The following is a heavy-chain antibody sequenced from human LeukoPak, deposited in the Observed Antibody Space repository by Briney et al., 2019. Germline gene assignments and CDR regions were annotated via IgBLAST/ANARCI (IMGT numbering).Heavy chain of an antibody. J-gene: IGHJ6*03. D-gene: IGHD2-2*01. CDR3: ARVREDIVVVPAAVGYMDV. V-gene: IGHV3-66*01. CDR2: IYSGGST. CDR1: GFTVSSNY. Sequence: GGSLRLSCAASGFTVSSNYMSWVRQAPGKGLEWVSVIYSGGSTYYADSVKGRFTISRDNSKNTLYLQMNSLRAEDTAVYYCARVREDIVVVPAAVGYMDVWGKGTTVTVSS.